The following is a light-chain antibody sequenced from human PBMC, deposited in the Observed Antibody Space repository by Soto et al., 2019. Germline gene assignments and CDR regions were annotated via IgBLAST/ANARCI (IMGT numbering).Light chain of an antibody. CDR1: QTITNNY. V-gene: IGKV3-20*01. Sequence: EIVLTQSPGTLSLSPGERATLSCRASQTITNNYLAWYQQKPGQAPRLVMCGASSRATGIPDRFSGGGSETDFTLTISRLEPEDFAVYYCQQYDSSYTFGQGTKLEIK. J-gene: IGKJ2*01. CDR3: QQYDSSYT. CDR2: GAS.